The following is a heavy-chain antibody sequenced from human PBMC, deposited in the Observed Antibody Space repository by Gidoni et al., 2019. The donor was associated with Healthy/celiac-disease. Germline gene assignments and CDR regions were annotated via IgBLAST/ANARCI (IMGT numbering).Heavy chain of an antibody. D-gene: IGHD1-26*01. J-gene: IGHJ4*02. V-gene: IGHV3-23*01. CDR3: AKEYLVGATLYGEDY. Sequence: FSISRDNSKNTLYLQMNSLRAEDTAVYYCAKEYLVGATLYGEDYWGQGTLVTVSS.